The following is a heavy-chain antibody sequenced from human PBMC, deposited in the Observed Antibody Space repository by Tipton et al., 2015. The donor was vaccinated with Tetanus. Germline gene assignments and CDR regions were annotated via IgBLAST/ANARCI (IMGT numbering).Heavy chain of an antibody. V-gene: IGHV3-23*01. CDR1: GFTFTSYA. J-gene: IGHJ4*02. Sequence: SLRLSCAASGFTFTSYAMTWVRQAPGRGLEWVSTIDQNGGSTFYADSVKGRFTISRDNSKNTLYLQMNSLRAEDTAVYYCAKDSYYDSSGYWYYFDYWGPGNPGHRLL. CDR2: IDQNGGST. CDR3: AKDSYYDSSGYWYYFDY. D-gene: IGHD3-22*01.